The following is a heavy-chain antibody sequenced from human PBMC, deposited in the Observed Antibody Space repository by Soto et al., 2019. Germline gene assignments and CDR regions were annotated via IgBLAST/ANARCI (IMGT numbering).Heavy chain of an antibody. V-gene: IGHV3-23*01. J-gene: IGHJ4*02. CDR1: GFTFSSYA. CDR3: ALESYYDFWSGRPPVDY. Sequence: GGSLRLSCAASGFTFSSYAMSWVRQAPGKGLEWVSAISGSGGSTYYADSVKGRFTISRDNSKNTLYLQMNSLRAEDRAVYYCALESYYDFWSGRPPVDYWGQGTLVTVSS. CDR2: ISGSGGST. D-gene: IGHD3-3*01.